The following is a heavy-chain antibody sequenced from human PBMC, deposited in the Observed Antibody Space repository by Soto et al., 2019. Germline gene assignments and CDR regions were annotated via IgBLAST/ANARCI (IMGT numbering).Heavy chain of an antibody. D-gene: IGHD2-15*01. Sequence: SETLSLTCAVYGGSFSGYYWSWIRQPPGKGLEWIGEINHSGSTNYNPSLKSRVTISVDTSKNQFSLKLSSVTAADTAVYYCARRTVVVVAATHIDYWGQGTLVTV. CDR1: GGSFSGYY. CDR2: INHSGST. J-gene: IGHJ4*02. CDR3: ARRTVVVVAATHIDY. V-gene: IGHV4-34*01.